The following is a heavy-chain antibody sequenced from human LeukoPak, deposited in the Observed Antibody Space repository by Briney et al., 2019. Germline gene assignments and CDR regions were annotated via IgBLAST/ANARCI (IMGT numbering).Heavy chain of an antibody. D-gene: IGHD3-3*01. CDR3: ASYYDFWSGYAPFDY. Sequence: GGSLRLSCAASGFTFSSYSMNWVRQAPGKGLEWVSSISSGSSYIYYADSVKGRFTISRDNAKNSLYLQMNSLRAEDTAVYYCASYYDFWSGYAPFDYWGQGTLVTVSS. J-gene: IGHJ4*02. V-gene: IGHV3-21*01. CDR2: ISSGSSYI. CDR1: GFTFSSYS.